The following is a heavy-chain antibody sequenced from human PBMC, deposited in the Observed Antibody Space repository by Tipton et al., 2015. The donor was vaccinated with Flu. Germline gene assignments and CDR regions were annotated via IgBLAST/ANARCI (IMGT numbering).Heavy chain of an antibody. Sequence: TLSLTCAVYGGSFSGYYWSWIRQSPGKGLEWIGEINESGSTNYNPSLKSRVTISVDTSKNQFSLKLSSLTAADTAVYFCARLWAGYSRNWELDCWGQGTLVTVSS. J-gene: IGHJ4*02. CDR3: ARLWAGYSRNWELDC. V-gene: IGHV4-34*01. CDR1: GGSFSGYY. CDR2: INESGST. D-gene: IGHD6-13*01.